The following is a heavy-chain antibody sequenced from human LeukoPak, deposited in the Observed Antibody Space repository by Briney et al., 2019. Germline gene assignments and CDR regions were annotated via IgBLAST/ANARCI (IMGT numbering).Heavy chain of an antibody. CDR2: IYYSGSP. Sequence: SETLSLTCTVSGYSITSGSYHWAVIRQPPGKELEWIGTIYYSGSPYYNPSLKSGVTISVDTSKNQLSLKLSSVTAADTAVYYWARHYSGNYGGGYFDHWGQGTLVTVSS. V-gene: IGHV4-39*01. CDR3: ARHYSGNYGGGYFDH. CDR1: GYSITSGSYH. D-gene: IGHD1-26*01. J-gene: IGHJ4*02.